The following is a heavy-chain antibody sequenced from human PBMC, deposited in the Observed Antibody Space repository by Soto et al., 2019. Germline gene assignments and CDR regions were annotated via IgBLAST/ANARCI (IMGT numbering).Heavy chain of an antibody. CDR2: ISAHNGNT. J-gene: IGHJ4*02. Sequence: QVHLVQSGAEVKKPGASVKVSCKASGYTFTSYGITWVRQAPGQGLEWMGWISAHNGNTDYAQKLQGRVIVTRDTSTSTAYMVLRSLISDDTAVYYCARGRYGDYWGQGALVTVSS. CDR3: ARGRYGDY. V-gene: IGHV1-18*01. CDR1: GYTFTSYG. D-gene: IGHD1-1*01.